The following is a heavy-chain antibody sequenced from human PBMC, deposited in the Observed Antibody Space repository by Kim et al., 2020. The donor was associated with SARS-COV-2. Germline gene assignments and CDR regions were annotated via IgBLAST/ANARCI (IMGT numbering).Heavy chain of an antibody. D-gene: IGHD1-7*01. CDR3: ARGRNWNYVSVDV. J-gene: IGHJ6*04. V-gene: IGHV4-34*01. Sequence: YNPSLKSRVTISVDTSKNQFSLKLSSVTAADTAVYYCARGRNWNYVSVDVWGKGTTVTVSS.